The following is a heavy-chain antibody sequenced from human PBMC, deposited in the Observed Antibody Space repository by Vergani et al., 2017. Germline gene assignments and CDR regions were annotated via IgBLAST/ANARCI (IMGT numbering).Heavy chain of an antibody. D-gene: IGHD2-2*01. Sequence: QSQLVQSGDEVKKPGASVKVSCKTSGYSFINYGISWVRQAPGQALEWMGWITPFNGNTNYAQKFQDRVTITRDRSMSTAYMELSSLRSEDTAMYYCALAESSTSCINSVCITPETGSWFDPWGQGTLVTVSS. J-gene: IGHJ5*02. CDR3: ALAESSTSCINSVCITPETGSWFDP. CDR2: ITPFNGNT. CDR1: GYSFINYG. V-gene: IGHV1-45*02.